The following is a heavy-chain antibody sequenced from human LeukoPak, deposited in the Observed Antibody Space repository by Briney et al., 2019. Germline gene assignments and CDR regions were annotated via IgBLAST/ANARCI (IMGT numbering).Heavy chain of an antibody. J-gene: IGHJ5*02. CDR3: ARGYLLWFGELLGWFDP. CDR2: IYYSGST. V-gene: IGHV4-39*01. D-gene: IGHD3-10*01. Sequence: SETLSLTCTVSGGSISSSSYYWGWIRQPPGKGLEWIGSIYYSGSTYYNPSLKSRVTISVDTSKNQFSLKLSSVTAADTAVYYCARGYLLWFGELLGWFDPWGQGTLVTVSS. CDR1: GGSISSSSYY.